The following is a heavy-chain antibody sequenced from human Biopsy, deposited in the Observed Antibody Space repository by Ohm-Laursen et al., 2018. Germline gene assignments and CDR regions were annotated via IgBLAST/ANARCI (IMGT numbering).Heavy chain of an antibody. J-gene: IGHJ6*02. V-gene: IGHV4-34*01. CDR1: GESFNGYY. D-gene: IGHD3-22*01. CDR2: INHSGRT. CDR3: VRGVDYYDPYHYYALDV. Sequence: QTLSLTCAVYGESFNGYYWSWIRQTSGKGLEWIGEINHSGRTNYNPSLKSRVTISVDTSKNQFSLKVRSVTAADTAVYYCVRGVDYYDPYHYYALDVWGQGTTVTVSS.